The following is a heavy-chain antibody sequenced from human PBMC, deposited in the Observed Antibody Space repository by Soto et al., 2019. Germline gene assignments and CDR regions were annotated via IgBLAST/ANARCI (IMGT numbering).Heavy chain of an antibody. CDR1: GFTFSSYA. CDR3: GKGHSRFLEWQKEGGIMDV. Sequence: EVQLLESGGGLVQPGGSLRLSCAASGFTFSSYAMSWVRQAPGKGLEWVSAISGSGGSTYYADSVKGRFTISRDNSKNTLYLQMNSLRGEEPGVYYWGKGHSRFLEWQKEGGIMDVWGKGTTVTVSS. CDR2: ISGSGGST. V-gene: IGHV3-23*01. D-gene: IGHD3-3*01. J-gene: IGHJ6*03.